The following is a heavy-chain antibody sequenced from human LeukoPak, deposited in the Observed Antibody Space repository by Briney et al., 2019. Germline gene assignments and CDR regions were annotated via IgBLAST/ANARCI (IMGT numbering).Heavy chain of an antibody. D-gene: IGHD5-24*01. Sequence: PGGSLRLPCAASGFTFSGSAMHWVRQASGKGLEWVGRIRIKANSYATAYAASVKGRFTISRDDSKNTAYLQMNSLKTEDTAVYYCTRHNEMTHWGQGTLVTVSS. CDR3: TRHNEMTH. CDR2: IRIKANSYAT. V-gene: IGHV3-73*01. J-gene: IGHJ1*01. CDR1: GFTFSGSA.